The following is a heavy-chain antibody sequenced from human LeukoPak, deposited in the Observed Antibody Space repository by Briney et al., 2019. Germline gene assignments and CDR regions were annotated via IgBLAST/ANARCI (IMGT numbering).Heavy chain of an antibody. V-gene: IGHV3-21*01. CDR2: ISSSSSYI. CDR1: GFTFSSYE. CDR3: ARSLRNYDSLDAFDI. Sequence: PGGSLRLSCAASGFTFSSYEMNWVRQAPGKGLEWVSSISSSSSYIYYADSVKGRFTISRDNAKNSLYLQMNSLRAEDTAVYYCARSLRNYDSLDAFDIWGQGTMVTVSS. D-gene: IGHD3-22*01. J-gene: IGHJ3*02.